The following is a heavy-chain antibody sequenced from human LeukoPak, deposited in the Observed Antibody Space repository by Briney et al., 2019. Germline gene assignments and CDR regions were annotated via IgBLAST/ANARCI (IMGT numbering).Heavy chain of an antibody. V-gene: IGHV4-30-2*01. CDR2: IYHSGST. Sequence: PSQTLSLTCAVSGGSISSGGYSWSWIRQPPGKGLEWIGYIYHSGSTYYNPSLKSRVTISVDRSKNQFSLKLSSVTAADTAVYYCARGGMVAVAVRTHKRGYGMDVWGQGTTVTVSS. D-gene: IGHD6-19*01. CDR1: GGSISSGGYS. J-gene: IGHJ6*02. CDR3: ARGGMVAVAVRTHKRGYGMDV.